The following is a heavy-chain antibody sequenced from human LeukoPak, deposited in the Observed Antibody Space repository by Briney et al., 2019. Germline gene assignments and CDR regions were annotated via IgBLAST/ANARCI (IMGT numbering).Heavy chain of an antibody. Sequence: GASVKVSRKASGYTFTSYAMNWVRQAPGQGLEWMGWINTNTGNPTYAQGFTGRFVFSLDTSVSTAYLQISSLKAEDTAVYYCARSRSVLRYFDWLPNHYYYGMDVWGQGTTVTVSS. D-gene: IGHD3-9*01. CDR1: GYTFTSYA. CDR3: ARSRSVLRYFDWLPNHYYYGMDV. J-gene: IGHJ6*02. V-gene: IGHV7-4-1*02. CDR2: INTNTGNP.